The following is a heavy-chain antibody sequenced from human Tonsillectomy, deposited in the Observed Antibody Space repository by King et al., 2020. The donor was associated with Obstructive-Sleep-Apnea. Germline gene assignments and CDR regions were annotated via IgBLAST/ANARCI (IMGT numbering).Heavy chain of an antibody. D-gene: IGHD6-13*01. CDR3: AGKGVAAAGTRYYYGMDV. J-gene: IGHJ6*02. CDR1: GGTFSSYA. CDR2: IIPIFGTA. V-gene: IGHV1-69*01. Sequence: QLVQSGAEVKKPGSSVKVSCKASGGTFSSYAISWVRQAPGQGLERMGGIIPIFGTANYAQKFQGRVTITADESTSTAYMELSSLRSEDTAVYYCAGKGVAAAGTRYYYGMDVWGQGTTVTVSS.